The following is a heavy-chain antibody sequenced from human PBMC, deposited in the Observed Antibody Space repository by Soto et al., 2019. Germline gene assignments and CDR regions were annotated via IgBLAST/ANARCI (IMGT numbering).Heavy chain of an antibody. CDR1: GYTFTGYY. V-gene: IGHV1-2*02. CDR3: ARSDYSNYYNWFDP. CDR2: INPNSGGT. D-gene: IGHD4-4*01. J-gene: IGHJ5*02. Sequence: GASVKVSCKASGYTFTGYYMHCVRQAPGQGLEWMGWINPNSGGTNYAQKFQGRVTMTRDTSISTAYMELSRLRSDDTAVYYCARSDYSNYYNWFDPWGQGTLVTVSS.